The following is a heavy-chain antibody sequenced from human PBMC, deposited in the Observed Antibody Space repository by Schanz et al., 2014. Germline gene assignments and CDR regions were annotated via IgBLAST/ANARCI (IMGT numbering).Heavy chain of an antibody. D-gene: IGHD3-10*01. CDR3: AKAQGVIRLYYGVDV. CDR2: ISHDGNNK. J-gene: IGHJ6*02. Sequence: QVQLVESGGGVVQPGRSLRLSCAASGFAFRSYAMHWVRQAPGKGLEWAALISHDGNNKHYVDSVEGRFTISRDNSMNTVYLQMNSLRSDDAAVYYCAKAQGVIRLYYGVDVWGQGTTVTVSS. V-gene: IGHV3-30*14. CDR1: GFAFRSYA.